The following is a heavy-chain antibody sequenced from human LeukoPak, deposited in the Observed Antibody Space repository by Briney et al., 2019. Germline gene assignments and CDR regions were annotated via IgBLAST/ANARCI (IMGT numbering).Heavy chain of an antibody. CDR2: IRAKIHDGTT. CDR3: SRGQKDPYGPEFDY. J-gene: IGHJ4*02. D-gene: IGHD3-10*01. CDR1: GFIFGDYN. V-gene: IGHV3-49*04. Sequence: GGSLRLSCTTSGFIFGDYNMNWVRQAPGKGLVWVGYIRAKIHDGTTDFAASVKGRFTISRDDSKSIAYLQMTSLKSEDTAVYYCSRGQKDPYGPEFDYWGQGTLVTVSS.